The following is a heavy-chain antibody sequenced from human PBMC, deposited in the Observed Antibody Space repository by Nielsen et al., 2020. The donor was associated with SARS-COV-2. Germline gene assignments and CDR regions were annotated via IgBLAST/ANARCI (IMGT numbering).Heavy chain of an antibody. V-gene: IGHV3-30*03. D-gene: IGHD2-2*01. CDR1: GFTFSSHG. CDR3: AREQRTSGFDY. Sequence: GESLKISCAASGFTFSSHGMHWVRQAPGKGLEWVAVISYNGKSEYYADSVKGRFSISRDNSKNTVYLQVNSLRAEDTAVYYCAREQRTSGFDYWGQGILVTVSP. CDR2: ISYNGKSE. J-gene: IGHJ4*02.